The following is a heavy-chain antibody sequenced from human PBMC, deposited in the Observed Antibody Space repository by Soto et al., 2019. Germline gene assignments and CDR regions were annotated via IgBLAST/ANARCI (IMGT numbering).Heavy chain of an antibody. D-gene: IGHD6-19*01. CDR3: ARAVAGTYFDY. Sequence: ASVKVSCKASGYTFTSYYMRWVRQAPGQGLEWMGIINPSGGSTSYAQKFQGRVTMTRDTSTSTVYMELSSLRSEDTAVYYCARAVAGTYFDYWGQGTLVTVSS. J-gene: IGHJ4*02. CDR1: GYTFTSYY. V-gene: IGHV1-46*01. CDR2: INPSGGST.